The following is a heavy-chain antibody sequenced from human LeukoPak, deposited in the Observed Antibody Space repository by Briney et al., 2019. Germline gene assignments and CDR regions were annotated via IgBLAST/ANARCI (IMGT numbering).Heavy chain of an antibody. CDR3: ARGSSPAYGILTGTLPYGMDV. CDR2: IFSFFGTA. V-gene: IGHV1-69*13. J-gene: IGHJ6*04. Sequence: SVHVSCKASVGTFSSYAFSWVRQAPGQGLEWIGVIFSFFGTANYAQRLQGRDTITADETTSTAYMELSSLRSEDTAVYYCARGSSPAYGILTGTLPYGMDVWGKGTTVTVSS. D-gene: IGHD3-9*01. CDR1: VGTFSSYA.